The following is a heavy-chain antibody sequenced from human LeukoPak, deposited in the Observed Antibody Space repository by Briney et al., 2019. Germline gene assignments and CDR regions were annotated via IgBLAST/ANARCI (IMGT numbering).Heavy chain of an antibody. CDR2: VDPEDGET. Sequence: ASVKVSCKVSGYTFTDYYMHWVQQAPGKGLEWMGLVDPEDGETIYAEKFQGRVTITADTSTDTAYMELSSLRSEDTAVYYCSRAGEYNWFDPWGQGTLVTVSS. V-gene: IGHV1-69-2*01. D-gene: IGHD3-16*01. CDR3: SRAGEYNWFDP. J-gene: IGHJ5*02. CDR1: GYTFTDYY.